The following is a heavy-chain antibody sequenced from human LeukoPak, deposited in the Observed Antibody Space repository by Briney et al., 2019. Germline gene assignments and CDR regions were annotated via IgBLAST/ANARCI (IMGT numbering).Heavy chain of an antibody. V-gene: IGHV3-15*01. CDR1: GFTCTNAW. J-gene: IGHJ4*01. CDR3: TASGGSSRFDY. Sequence: GGSLRLSRAASGFTCTNAWMTWVRQAPGKGLEWVGRIKSKTDGATTDYAAPVKGRFTISRDDSKNTLYLQMNSLKTEDTAVYYCTASGGSSRFDYWGHGTLVTVSS. CDR2: IKSKTDGATT. D-gene: IGHD1-26*01.